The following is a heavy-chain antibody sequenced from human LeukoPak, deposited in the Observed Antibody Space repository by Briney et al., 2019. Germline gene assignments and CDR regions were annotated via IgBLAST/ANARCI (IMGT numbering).Heavy chain of an antibody. D-gene: IGHD2-2*01. CDR2: IIPIFGTA. CDR3: ARLPYCSSTSCYPVRYYYMDV. CDR1: GGTFSSYA. Sequence: GSSVKVPCKASGGTFSSYAISWVRQAPGQGLEWMGGIIPIFGTANYAQKFQGRVTITTDESTSTAYMELSSLRSEDTAVYYCARLPYCSSTSCYPVRYYYMDVWGKGTTVTVSS. J-gene: IGHJ6*03. V-gene: IGHV1-69*05.